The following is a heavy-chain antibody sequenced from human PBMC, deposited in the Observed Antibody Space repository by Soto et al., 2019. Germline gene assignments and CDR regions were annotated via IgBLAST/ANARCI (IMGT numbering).Heavy chain of an antibody. CDR1: GFTFATYA. CDR3: AKILNNGESGV. CDR2: ISANGAVT. D-gene: IGHD3-10*01. V-gene: IGHV3-23*01. J-gene: IGHJ3*01. Sequence: EVQLLESGGGLGQPGGSLRLSCVGSGFTFATYAMTWVRQAPGKGLEWVSSISANGAVTLYADSVKGRFTISRDSSKSTLYLQLNSLKADDTALYYCAKILNNGESGVWGQGTMVTVSS.